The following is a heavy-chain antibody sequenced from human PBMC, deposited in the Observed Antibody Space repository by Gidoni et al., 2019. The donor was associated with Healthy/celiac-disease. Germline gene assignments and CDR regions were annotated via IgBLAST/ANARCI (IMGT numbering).Heavy chain of an antibody. CDR1: GFTFSSYS. CDR2: ISSSSSYI. CDR3: ASRPVKRSH. J-gene: IGHJ4*02. V-gene: IGHV3-21*01. Sequence: EVQLVESGGGLVKPGGSLSLSWAASGFTFSSYSMNWVRQAPGKGLEWVSSISSSSSYIYYADSVKGRFTISRDNAKNSLYLQMNSLRAEDTAVYYCASRPVKRSHWGQGTLVTVSS. D-gene: IGHD4-17*01.